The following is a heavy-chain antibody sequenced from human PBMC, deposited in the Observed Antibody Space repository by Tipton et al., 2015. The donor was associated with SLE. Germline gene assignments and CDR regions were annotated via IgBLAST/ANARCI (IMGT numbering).Heavy chain of an antibody. D-gene: IGHD3-3*01. CDR1: GDSISKYY. CDR2: VYYTGNT. J-gene: IGHJ4*02. CDR3: ARGLMEYDFWSGYNDY. V-gene: IGHV4-59*12. Sequence: TLSLTCTVSGDSISKYYWSWIRQPPGKGLEWVGTVYYTGNTFYNPSLKSRVTISVDTSKNQFSLKLSSVTAADTAVYYCARGLMEYDFWSGYNDYWGQGTLVTVSS.